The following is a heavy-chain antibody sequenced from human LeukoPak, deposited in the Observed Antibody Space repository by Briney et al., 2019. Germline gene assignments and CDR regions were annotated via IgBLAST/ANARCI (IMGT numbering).Heavy chain of an antibody. CDR1: GFTVSSNY. V-gene: IGHV3-53*01. CDR3: ARERRSHGMDV. CDR2: IYSGGST. J-gene: IGHJ6*02. Sequence: PGGSLRLSCAASGFTVSSNYMSWVRQAPGKGLEWVSVIYSGGSTYYADSVKGRFTISRDNSKNTLYLQMNSLRAEDTAVYYCARERRSHGMDVWGQGTTVTVSS.